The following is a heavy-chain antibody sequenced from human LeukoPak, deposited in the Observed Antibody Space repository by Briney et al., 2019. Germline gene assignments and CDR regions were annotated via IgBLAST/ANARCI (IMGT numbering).Heavy chain of an antibody. V-gene: IGHV4-4*02. CDR3: ARGEMYYYDSSGFIRPYYYGMDV. D-gene: IGHD3-22*01. J-gene: IGHJ6*02. CDR1: SGSVSSSNW. CDR2: IYHSGST. Sequence: SETLSLTCAVSSGSVSSSNWLNWVRQPPGKGLEWIGEIYHSGSTNYNPSLKSRVTISVDTSKNQFSLKLSSVTAADTAVYYCARGEMYYYDSSGFIRPYYYGMDVWGQGTTVTVSS.